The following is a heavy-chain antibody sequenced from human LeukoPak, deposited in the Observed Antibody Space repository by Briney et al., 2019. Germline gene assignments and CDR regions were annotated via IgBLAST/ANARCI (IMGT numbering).Heavy chain of an antibody. CDR2: ILPCDSVT. CDR1: GYSSMDDW. D-gene: IGHD2-2*02. J-gene: IGHJ6*02. V-gene: IGHV5-51*01. CDR3: ARHGIYGCSSTGCYTSYYYYGMDV. Sequence: GESLKISCKGSGYSSMDDWIGWVRQMPGKGPEWMGIILPCDSVTKYNPSIQGEVTISVDKSINTAYVQWSSLKASDTAMYYCARHGIYGCSSTGCYTSYYYYGMDVWGQGTTVTVSS.